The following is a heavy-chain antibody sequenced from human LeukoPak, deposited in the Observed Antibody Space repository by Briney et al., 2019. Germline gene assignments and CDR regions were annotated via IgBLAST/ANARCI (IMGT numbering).Heavy chain of an antibody. V-gene: IGHV3-53*01. CDR3: AGDSSGYYYALFY. J-gene: IGHJ4*02. CDR2: IYSGGGT. Sequence: GGSLRLSCAASGFTVSSNYMSWVRQAPGKGLEWVSVIYSGGGTYYADSVKGRFTISRDNSKNTLYLQMNSLRAEDTAVYYCAGDSSGYYYALFYWGQGTLVTVSS. D-gene: IGHD3-22*01. CDR1: GFTVSSNY.